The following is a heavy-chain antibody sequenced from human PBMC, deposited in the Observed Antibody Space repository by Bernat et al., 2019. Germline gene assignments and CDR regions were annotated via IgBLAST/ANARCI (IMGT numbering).Heavy chain of an antibody. D-gene: IGHD4-17*01. V-gene: IGHV3-11*06. CDR3: ARDGTDTVNDY. CDR1: GFTFSDYY. Sequence: QVQLVESGGGLVKPGGSLRLSCAASGFTFSDYYMSWIRQAPGKGLEWVSYISSSSSYTNCADSVKGRVTISRDNAKNSLYLQMNSLRAEDTAVYYCARDGTDTVNDYWGQGTLVTVSS. J-gene: IGHJ4*02. CDR2: ISSSSSYT.